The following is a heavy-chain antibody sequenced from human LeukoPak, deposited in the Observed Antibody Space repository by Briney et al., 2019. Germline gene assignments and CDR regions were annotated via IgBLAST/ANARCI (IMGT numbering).Heavy chain of an antibody. CDR1: GFTFDDYA. CDR3: AKGNHYYDSSGFPEY. J-gene: IGHJ4*02. Sequence: PGRSLRLSCTASGFTFDDYAMHWVRQAPGKGLEWVSGISWNSGSIGYADSVKGRFTISRDNAKNSLYLQMNSLGAEDTALYYCAKGNHYYDSSGFPEYWGQGTPVTVSS. CDR2: ISWNSGSI. D-gene: IGHD3-22*01. V-gene: IGHV3-9*01.